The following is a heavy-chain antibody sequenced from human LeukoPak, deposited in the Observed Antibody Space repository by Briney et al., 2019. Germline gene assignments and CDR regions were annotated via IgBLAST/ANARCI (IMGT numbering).Heavy chain of an antibody. CDR3: AKDSGGRYSGSYGDY. CDR2: IYSGGST. CDR1: GFTVSSNY. J-gene: IGHJ4*02. D-gene: IGHD1-26*01. V-gene: IGHV3-53*05. Sequence: GGSLRLSCAASGFTVSSNYMSWVRQAPGKGLEWVSVIYSGGSTYYADSVKGRFTISRDNSKNTLYLQMNSLRAEDTAVYYCAKDSGGRYSGSYGDYWGQGTLATVSS.